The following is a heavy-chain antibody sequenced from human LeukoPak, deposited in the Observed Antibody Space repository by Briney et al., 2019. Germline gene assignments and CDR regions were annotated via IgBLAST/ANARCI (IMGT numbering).Heavy chain of an antibody. V-gene: IGHV1-3*01. D-gene: IGHD3-22*01. CDR1: GYIFINYA. CDR2: INGGNGYT. CDR3: ANGVIHRGGLVVVKNPLDY. J-gene: IGHJ4*02. Sequence: ASVKVSCTASGYIFINYAIYWVRQAPGQRLEWMGWINGGNGYTKYSQNFQGRVTITRDTSASTAYMELSSLRSEDTAVYYCANGVIHRGGLVVVKNPLDYWGQGTLVTVSS.